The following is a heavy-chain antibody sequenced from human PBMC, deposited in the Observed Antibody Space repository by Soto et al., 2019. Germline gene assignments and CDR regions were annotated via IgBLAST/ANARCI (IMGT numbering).Heavy chain of an antibody. CDR2: IYSSGST. J-gene: IGHJ3*02. CDR1: GGSVNSVNYY. V-gene: IGHV4-61*01. CDR3: ATSPRFAFDI. Sequence: QVQLQESGPGLVKPSETLSLSCSVSGGSVNSVNYYWSWIRQPPGKGLEWIGYIYSSGSTNYNPSLKSRVTISVDTSKNRLSLRLNSVTTADTAVYYCATSPRFAFDIWGQGTMVTVSS.